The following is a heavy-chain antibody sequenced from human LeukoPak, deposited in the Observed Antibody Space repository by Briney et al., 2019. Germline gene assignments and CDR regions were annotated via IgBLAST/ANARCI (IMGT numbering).Heavy chain of an antibody. CDR3: AGLWFGEPYYMDV. CDR2: INHSGST. V-gene: IGHV4-34*01. J-gene: IGHJ6*03. Sequence: PSETLSLTCAVYGGSFSGYYWSWIRQPPGKGLECIGEINHSGSTNYNPSLKSRVTISVDTSKNQFSLKLSSVTAADTAVYYCAGLWFGEPYYMDVWGKGTTVTVSS. D-gene: IGHD3-10*01. CDR1: GGSFSGYY.